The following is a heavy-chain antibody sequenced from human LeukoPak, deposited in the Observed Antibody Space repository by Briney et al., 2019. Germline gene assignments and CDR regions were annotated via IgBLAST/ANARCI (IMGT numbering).Heavy chain of an antibody. CDR2: ISAYNGNT. V-gene: IGHV1-18*01. J-gene: IGHJ5*02. CDR3: ARDLAVAGGKDWFDP. D-gene: IGHD6-19*01. Sequence: ASVKVSCKASGYTFTSYGISWVRQAPGQGLEWMGWISAYNGNTNYAQKLQGRVTMTTDTSTSTAYMELRSLSSDDTAVYYCARDLAVAGGKDWFDPWGQGTLVTVSS. CDR1: GYTFTSYG.